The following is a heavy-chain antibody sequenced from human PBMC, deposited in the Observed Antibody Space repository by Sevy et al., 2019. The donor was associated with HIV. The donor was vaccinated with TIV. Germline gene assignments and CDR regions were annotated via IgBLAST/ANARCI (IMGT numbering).Heavy chain of an antibody. D-gene: IGHD2-2*01. CDR1: GFTFSNYW. CDR3: ARDCSSTTCLWGLDV. J-gene: IGHJ6*02. Sequence: GSLRLSCAASGFTFSNYWMTWVRQAPGKGLEWVANIKRDGSERYYVASVKGRFTISRENAKNSLYLQMNSLRADDTAVYYCARDCSSTTCLWGLDVWGQGTTVTVSS. V-gene: IGHV3-7*03. CDR2: IKRDGSER.